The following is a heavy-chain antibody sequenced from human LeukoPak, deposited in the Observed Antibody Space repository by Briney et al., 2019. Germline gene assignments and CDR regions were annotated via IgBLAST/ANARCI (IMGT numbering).Heavy chain of an antibody. D-gene: IGHD4-17*01. CDR2: IYPGDSDT. V-gene: IGHV5-51*01. J-gene: IGHJ5*02. CDR1: GYSLTSYW. CDR3: ARGEDYGDYPNWFDP. Sequence: GESLKISCKGSGYSLTSYWIGWVRQMPGKGLEWMGIIYPGDSDTRYSPSFQGQVTISADKSISTAYLQWSSLKASDTAMYYCARGEDYGDYPNWFDPWGQGTLVTVSS.